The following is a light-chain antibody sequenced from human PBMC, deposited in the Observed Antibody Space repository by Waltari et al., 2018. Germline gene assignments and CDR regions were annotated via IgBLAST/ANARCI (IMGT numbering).Light chain of an antibody. Sequence: FVLTQSPSTVSVSPGERATLSCRASQSVTGNNLAWYQQKHGQTPRLLIYGATTRASGIPDRFSASGSGTEFTLIISRLEAEDLADYYCQQYGTSSWTFGQGTRVEFK. V-gene: IGKV3-20*01. CDR2: GAT. CDR1: QSVTGNN. J-gene: IGKJ1*01. CDR3: QQYGTSSWT.